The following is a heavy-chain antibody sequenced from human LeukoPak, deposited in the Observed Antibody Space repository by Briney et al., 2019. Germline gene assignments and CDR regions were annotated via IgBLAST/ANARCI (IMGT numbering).Heavy chain of an antibody. Sequence: ASVKVSCKASGYTFTSYDINWVRQATGQGLEWMGCMNPNSGNTGYAQKFQGRVTITRNTSIRTAYMELSSLRSEETDVYYCVTGSFRCQLLTDSWGQGTLVTASS. V-gene: IGHV1-8*03. CDR3: VTGSFRCQLLTDS. D-gene: IGHD2-2*01. J-gene: IGHJ4*02. CDR2: MNPNSGNT. CDR1: GYTFTSYD.